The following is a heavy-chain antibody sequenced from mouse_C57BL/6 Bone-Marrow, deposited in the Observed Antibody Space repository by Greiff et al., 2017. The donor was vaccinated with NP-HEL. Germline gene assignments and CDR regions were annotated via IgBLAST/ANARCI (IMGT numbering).Heavy chain of an antibody. CDR1: GYTFTDYY. D-gene: IGHD1-1*01. V-gene: IGHV1-77*01. CDR2: IGPGSGST. CDR3: ARSGDYYGSSPWFAY. Sequence: VQLQQSGAELVKPGASVKISCKASGYTFTDYYINWVKQRPGQGLEWIGKIGPGSGSTYYNEKFKGKATLTADKSSSTAYMQLSSLTSEDSAVYFCARSGDYYGSSPWFAYWGQGTLVTVSA. J-gene: IGHJ3*01.